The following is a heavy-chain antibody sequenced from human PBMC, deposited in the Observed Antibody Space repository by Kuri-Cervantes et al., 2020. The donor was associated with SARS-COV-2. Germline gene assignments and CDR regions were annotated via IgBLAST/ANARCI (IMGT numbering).Heavy chain of an antibody. D-gene: IGHD6-19*01. CDR1: GGSISSYY. CDR3: AGSSGWYTYYYYGMDV. J-gene: IGHJ6*02. V-gene: IGHV4-59*01. CDR2: IYYSGST. Sequence: ESLKISCTVSGGSISSYYWSWIRQPPGKGLEWIGYIYYSGSTNYNPSLKSRVTISVDTSKNQFPLKLSSVTAADTAVYYCAGSSGWYTYYYYGMDVWGQGTTDRLL.